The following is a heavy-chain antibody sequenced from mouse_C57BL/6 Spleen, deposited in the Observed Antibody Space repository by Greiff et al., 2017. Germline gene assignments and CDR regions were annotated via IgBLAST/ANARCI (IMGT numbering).Heavy chain of an antibody. J-gene: IGHJ3*01. CDR2: IHPNSGST. CDR3: ARPIYYYYDEGFAY. Sequence: QVQLQQPGAELVKPGASVKLSCKASGYTFTSYWMHWVKQRPGQGLEWIGMIHPNSGSTNYNEKFKSKATLTVDKSSSTAYMQLSSLTSEDSRVYYCARPIYYYYDEGFAYGGQGTLVTVSA. D-gene: IGHD2-4*01. CDR1: GYTFTSYW. V-gene: IGHV1-64*01.